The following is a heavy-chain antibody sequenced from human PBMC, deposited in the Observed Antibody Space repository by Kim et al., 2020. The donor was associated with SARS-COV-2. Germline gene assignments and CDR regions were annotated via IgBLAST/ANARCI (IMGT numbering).Heavy chain of an antibody. CDR3: AKDSITIFGVVTEGS. CDR1: GFTFDDYA. V-gene: IGHV3-9*01. J-gene: IGHJ4*02. CDR2: ISWNSGSI. Sequence: GGSLRLSCAASGFTFDDYAMHWVRQAPGKGLEWVSGISWNSGSIGYADSVKGLFTISRDNAKNSLYLQMNSLRAEDTALYYCAKDSITIFGVVTEGSWGQGTLVTVSS. D-gene: IGHD3-3*01.